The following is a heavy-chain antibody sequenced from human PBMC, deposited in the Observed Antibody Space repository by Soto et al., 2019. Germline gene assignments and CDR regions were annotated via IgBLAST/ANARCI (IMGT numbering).Heavy chain of an antibody. CDR2: IIPIFGTA. D-gene: IGHD3-22*01. CDR3: ARDSHTSYSSDSSGYYQH. J-gene: IGHJ1*01. Sequence: SVKVSCKASGGTFSSYAISWVRQAPGQGLEWMGGIIPIFGTANYAQKLQGRVTITADKSTSTAYMELSSLRSEDTAVYYCARDSHTSYSSDSSGYYQHWGQGTLVTVSS. V-gene: IGHV1-69*06. CDR1: GGTFSSYA.